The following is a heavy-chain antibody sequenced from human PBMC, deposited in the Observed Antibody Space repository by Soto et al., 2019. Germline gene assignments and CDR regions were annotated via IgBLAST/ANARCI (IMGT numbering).Heavy chain of an antibody. CDR1: GFTFSSYA. CDR3: ANLYCSSTSCSYYYYYYGMDV. D-gene: IGHD2-2*01. V-gene: IGHV3-23*01. Sequence: EVQLLESGGGLVQPGGSLRLSCAASGFTFSSYAMSWVRQAPGKGLEWVSAISGSGGSTYYADSVKGRFTISRDNSKNTLYLQMNSLRAEDTAVYYCANLYCSSTSCSYYYYYYGMDVWGQGTTVTVSS. J-gene: IGHJ6*02. CDR2: ISGSGGST.